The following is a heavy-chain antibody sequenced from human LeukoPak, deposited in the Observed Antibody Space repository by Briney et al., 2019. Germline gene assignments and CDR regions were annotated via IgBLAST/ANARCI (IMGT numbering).Heavy chain of an antibody. J-gene: IGHJ4*02. CDR1: GFTFSDYY. CDR2: ISGSGGST. V-gene: IGHV3-23*01. Sequence: GGSLRLSCAASGFTFSDYYMSWVRQAPGKGLEWVSAISGSGGSTYYADSVKGRFTISRDNSKNTLYLQMNSLRAEDTAVYYCAKQGSFYDFDYWGQGTLVTVSS. D-gene: IGHD2/OR15-2a*01. CDR3: AKQGSFYDFDY.